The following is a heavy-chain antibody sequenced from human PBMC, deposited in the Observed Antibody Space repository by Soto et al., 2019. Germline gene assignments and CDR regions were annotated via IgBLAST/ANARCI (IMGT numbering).Heavy chain of an antibody. CDR3: ARERALLLWFGELINWFAP. CDR2: INHSGST. Sequence: SETLSLTCAVYGGSFSGYYWSWIRQPPGKGLEWIGEINHSGSTNYNPSLKSRVTISVDTSKNQFSLKLSSVTAADTAVYYCARERALLLWFGELINWFAPWGQGTLVTVS. CDR1: GGSFSGYY. V-gene: IGHV4-34*01. J-gene: IGHJ5*02. D-gene: IGHD3-10*01.